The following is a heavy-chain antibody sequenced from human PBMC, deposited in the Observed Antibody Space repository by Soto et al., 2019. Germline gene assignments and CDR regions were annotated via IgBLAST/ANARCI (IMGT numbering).Heavy chain of an antibody. CDR2: INHSGST. J-gene: IGHJ4*02. D-gene: IGHD4-17*01. Sequence: SETLSLTCAVYGGSFSGYYWSWIRQPPGKGLEWIGEINHSGSTNYNPSLKSRVTISVDTSKNQFSLKLSSVTAADTAVYYCARSDYGDAKLHFDYWGQGTLVTVSS. CDR1: GGSFSGYY. CDR3: ARSDYGDAKLHFDY. V-gene: IGHV4-34*01.